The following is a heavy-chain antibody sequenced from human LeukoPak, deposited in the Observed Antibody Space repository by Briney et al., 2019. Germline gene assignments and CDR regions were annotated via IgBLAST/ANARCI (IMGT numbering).Heavy chain of an antibody. J-gene: IGHJ3*02. CDR2: IIPILGIA. Sequence: SVKVSCKASGGTFSSYAISWVRQAPGQGLEWMGRIIPILGIANYAQKFQGRVTITADKSTSTAYMELSSLRSEDTAVYYCAREEATYYYDSSGSYAFDIWGQGTMVTVSS. CDR3: AREEATYYYDSSGSYAFDI. V-gene: IGHV1-69*04. D-gene: IGHD3-22*01. CDR1: GGTFSSYA.